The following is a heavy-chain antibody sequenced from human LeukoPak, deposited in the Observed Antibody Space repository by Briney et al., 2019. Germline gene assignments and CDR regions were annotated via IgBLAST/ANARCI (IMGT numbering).Heavy chain of an antibody. V-gene: IGHV3-30*18. CDR2: ISYDGSNK. D-gene: IGHD3-22*01. CDR3: AKEDSSGYRY. Sequence: PGRSLRLSCAASGFTFSSYGMHWVRQAPGKGLEWVAVISYDGSNKYYADSVKGRFTISRDNSKNTLYLQMNSLRAEDTAVYYCAKEDSSGYRYWGQGTLVTVSS. CDR1: GFTFSSYG. J-gene: IGHJ4*02.